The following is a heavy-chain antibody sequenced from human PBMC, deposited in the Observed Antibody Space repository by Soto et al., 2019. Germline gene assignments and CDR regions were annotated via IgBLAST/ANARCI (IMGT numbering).Heavy chain of an antibody. J-gene: IGHJ4*02. Sequence: QVQLVQSGAEVKKPGASVKVSCKASGYTFSSYFISWVRQAPGQGLEWMGWISAYNGNTNYAQNLQGRGTMTTDTSTSTAYMELRGLRSDDTDGYYCARDLPPVDYWGQGTLVTVSS. V-gene: IGHV1-18*01. CDR1: GYTFSSYF. CDR3: ARDLPPVDY. CDR2: ISAYNGNT.